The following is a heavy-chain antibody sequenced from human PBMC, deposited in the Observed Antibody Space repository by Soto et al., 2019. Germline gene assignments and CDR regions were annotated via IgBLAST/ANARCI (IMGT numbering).Heavy chain of an antibody. CDR3: SRSLNS. CDR1: GFTFSSCW. V-gene: IGHV3-7*01. CDR2: INPDGSEK. J-gene: IGHJ4*02. Sequence: GGSLRLSCAASGFTFSSCWMGWVRQAPGKGLEWVANINPDGSEKHYVDSVKGRFTISRDNVRNSLYLQMSSLTAEDSALYYCSRSLNSWGQGTRVTVSS.